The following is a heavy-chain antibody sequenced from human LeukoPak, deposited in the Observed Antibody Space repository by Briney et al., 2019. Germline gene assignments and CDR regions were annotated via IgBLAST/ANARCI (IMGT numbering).Heavy chain of an antibody. J-gene: IGHJ6*04. Sequence: GGSLRLSCAASAFTFTNYAMSGVRQAPGKGLEGVSVISAGGRTYYPDSVQGRFTISRDNFKNTLYLQMNSLRAEDTAVYYCAKLGRVYGSGPDVWGKGTTVTVSS. CDR2: ISAGGRT. CDR3: AKLGRVYGSGPDV. D-gene: IGHD3-10*01. V-gene: IGHV3-23*01. CDR1: AFTFTNYA.